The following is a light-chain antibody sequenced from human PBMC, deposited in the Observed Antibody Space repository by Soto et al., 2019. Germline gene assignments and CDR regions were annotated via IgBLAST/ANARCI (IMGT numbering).Light chain of an antibody. J-gene: IGKJ4*01. CDR1: QSVSSSY. Sequence: ENVLTQSPGTLSLSPGERATPSCRASQSVSSSYLAWYQQKPGQAPRLLIYGASSRATGIPDRFSGSGSGTDFTLTISRLEPEDFAVYYCQQYGSSPALTFGGGTKVDIK. CDR3: QQYGSSPALT. CDR2: GAS. V-gene: IGKV3-20*01.